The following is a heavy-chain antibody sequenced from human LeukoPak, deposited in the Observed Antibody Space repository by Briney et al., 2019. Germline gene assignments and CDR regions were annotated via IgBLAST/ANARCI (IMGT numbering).Heavy chain of an antibody. CDR3: ATSAGTTH. CDR1: GFTFDDYT. D-gene: IGHD1-7*01. J-gene: IGHJ4*02. Sequence: GGSLRLSCAASGFTFDDYTMHWVRQAPGKGLEWVSLISWDGGSTYYADSVKGRFTISRDNSKNSLYLQMNSLRTEDTALYYCATSAGTTHWGQGTLVTVSS. V-gene: IGHV3-43*01. CDR2: ISWDGGST.